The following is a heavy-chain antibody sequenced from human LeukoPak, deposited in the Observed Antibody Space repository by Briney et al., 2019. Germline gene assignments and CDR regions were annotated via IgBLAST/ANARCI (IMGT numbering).Heavy chain of an antibody. CDR1: GGSLSGYY. V-gene: IGHV4-34*01. J-gene: IGHJ6*03. CDR3: ARARRAGELRWYYYYYMDV. Sequence: SETLSLTCAVYGGSLSGYYWSWIRQPPGKGLEWIGEINHSGSTNYNPSLKSRVTISVDTSKNQFSLKLSSVTAADTAVYYCARARRAGELRWYYYYYMDVWGKGTTVTVSS. D-gene: IGHD1-7*01. CDR2: INHSGST.